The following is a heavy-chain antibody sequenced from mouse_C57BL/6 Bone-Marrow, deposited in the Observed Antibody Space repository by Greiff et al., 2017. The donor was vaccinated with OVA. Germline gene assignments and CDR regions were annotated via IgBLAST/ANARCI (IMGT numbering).Heavy chain of an antibody. V-gene: IGHV1-15*01. CDR1: GYTFTDYE. Sequence: QVQLQQSGAELVRPGASVTLSCKASGYTFTDYEMHWVKQTPVHGLEWIGAIDPETGGTAYNQKFKGKAILTADKTSSTAYMELRSLTSEDSAVYYCTRGYNNSYAMDYWGRGNSVTVSS. D-gene: IGHD2-5*01. CDR2: IDPETGGT. J-gene: IGHJ4*01. CDR3: TRGYNNSYAMDY.